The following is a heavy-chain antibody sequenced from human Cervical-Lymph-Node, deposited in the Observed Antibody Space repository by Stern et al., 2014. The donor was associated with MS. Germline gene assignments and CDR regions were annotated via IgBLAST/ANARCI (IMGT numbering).Heavy chain of an antibody. CDR1: GGTFSSYA. V-gene: IGHV1-69*01. J-gene: IGHJ6*02. CDR3: SRGELKEGLVRGMDV. D-gene: IGHD1-26*01. CDR2: IIPIFGRA. Sequence: VQLVQSGAEVKKPGSSVKVSCKASGGTFSSYAISWVPQAPGQGLEWMGGIIPIFGRANNAQKFQGRVTITADESTSTAYMELSSLRSEDTAVYYCSRGELKEGLVRGMDVWGQGTTVTVSS.